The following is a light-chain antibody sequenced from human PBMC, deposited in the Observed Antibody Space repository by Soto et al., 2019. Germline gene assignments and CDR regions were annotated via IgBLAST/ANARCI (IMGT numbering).Light chain of an antibody. J-gene: IGLJ2*01. Sequence: QSALTQPASVSGSPGQSITISCTGTSSDVGGYNYVSWYQQHPGKAPKLMIYEVSNRPSGVSNRFSGSKSGNTASLTIAVLQAEDEADYYCSSYTSRSTLGVFGGGTKLTVL. V-gene: IGLV2-14*01. CDR3: SSYTSRSTLGV. CDR1: SSDVGGYNY. CDR2: EVS.